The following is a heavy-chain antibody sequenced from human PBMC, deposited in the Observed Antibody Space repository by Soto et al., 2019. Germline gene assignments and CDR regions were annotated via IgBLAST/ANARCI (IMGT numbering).Heavy chain of an antibody. Sequence: PGGSLRLSCAASGFTFSDYYMSWIRQAPGKGLEWVSYISSSGSTIYYADSVKGRFTISRDNAKNSLYLQMNSLRAEDTAVYYCARDRRDYHDSSGYFLLSPNDYWGQGTLVTVSS. D-gene: IGHD3-22*01. J-gene: IGHJ4*02. CDR3: ARDRRDYHDSSGYFLLSPNDY. V-gene: IGHV3-11*01. CDR2: ISSSGSTI. CDR1: GFTFSDYY.